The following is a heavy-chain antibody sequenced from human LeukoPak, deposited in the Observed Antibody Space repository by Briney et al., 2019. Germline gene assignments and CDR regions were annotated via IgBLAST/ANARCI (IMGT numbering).Heavy chain of an antibody. CDR1: GGSISSGGHS. V-gene: IGHV4-30-2*01. CDR3: ARGRNFLY. CDR2: IYHSGSGST. J-gene: IGHJ4*02. Sequence: PSQTLSLTCTVSGGSISSGGHSWSWIRQPPGKGLEWIGYIYHSGSGSTYYNPSLKSRVTISIDKSKNQFSLKLNSVTAADTAVYYCARGRNFLYWGQGTLVTVSS.